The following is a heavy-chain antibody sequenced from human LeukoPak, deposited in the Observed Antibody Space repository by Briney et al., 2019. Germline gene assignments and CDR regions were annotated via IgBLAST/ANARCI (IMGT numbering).Heavy chain of an antibody. CDR1: GFTFSSYA. CDR2: INWNGGST. CDR3: ARALRGYYYYYMDV. J-gene: IGHJ6*03. Sequence: GGSLRLSCAASGFTFSSYAMSWVRQAPGKGLEWVSGINWNGGSTGYADSVKGRFTISRDNAKNSLYLQMNSLRAEDTALYYCARALRGYYYYYMDVWGKGTTVTVSS. V-gene: IGHV3-20*04.